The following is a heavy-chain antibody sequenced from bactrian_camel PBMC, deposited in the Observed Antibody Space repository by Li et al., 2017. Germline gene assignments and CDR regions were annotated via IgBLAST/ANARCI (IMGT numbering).Heavy chain of an antibody. CDR3: TAIPVPPY. J-gene: IGHJ4*01. Sequence: VQLVESGGGLVQPGGSLRLSCAASGSTFSGYAMSWVRQAPGKGLEWVSSIGSGGDSTVYEDSVKGRFTISRDNSKNTLYLQLSSLKTEDTAMYYCTAIPVPPYWGQGTQVTVS. V-gene: IGHV3S42*01. CDR1: GSTFSGYA. CDR2: IGSGGDST.